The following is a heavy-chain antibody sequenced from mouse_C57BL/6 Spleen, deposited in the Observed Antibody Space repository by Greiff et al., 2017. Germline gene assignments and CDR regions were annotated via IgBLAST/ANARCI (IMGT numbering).Heavy chain of an antibody. Sequence: EVQGVESGGGLVQPGGSLSLSCAASGFTFTDYYMSWVRQPPGKALEWLGFIRNKANGYTTEYSASVKGRFTISRDNSQSILYLQMNALRAEDSATYFCARASYYYGSFYAMDYWGQGTSVTVSS. CDR2: IRNKANGYTT. CDR1: GFTFTDYY. CDR3: ARASYYYGSFYAMDY. D-gene: IGHD1-1*01. J-gene: IGHJ4*01. V-gene: IGHV7-3*01.